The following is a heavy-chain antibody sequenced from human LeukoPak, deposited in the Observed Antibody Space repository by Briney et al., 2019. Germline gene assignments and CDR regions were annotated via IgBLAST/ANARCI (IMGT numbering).Heavy chain of an antibody. Sequence: SETLSLTCTVSGYSISSGYYWGWIRQPPGKGLEWIGSIYHSGSTYYNPSLKSRVTISVDTSKNQFSLKLSSVTAADTAVYYCARDLWYSGSYGGVYWGQGTLVTVSS. CDR2: IYHSGST. CDR3: ARDLWYSGSYGGVY. V-gene: IGHV4-38-2*02. CDR1: GYSISSGYY. J-gene: IGHJ4*02. D-gene: IGHD1-26*01.